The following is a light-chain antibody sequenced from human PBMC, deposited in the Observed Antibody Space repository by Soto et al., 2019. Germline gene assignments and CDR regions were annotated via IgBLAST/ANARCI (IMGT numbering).Light chain of an antibody. J-gene: IGLJ2*01. CDR3: SSYTIGSTLVV. V-gene: IGLV2-14*01. CDR2: KVS. CDR1: SSDVGGYNY. Sequence: QSALTQPASVSGSPGQSITISCTGTSSDVGGYNYVSWYQQHPGKAPKLMIYKVSNRPSEVSNRFSGSRSGNTASLTISGLQDEDEGNYYCSSYTIGSTLVVFGGGTKLTVL.